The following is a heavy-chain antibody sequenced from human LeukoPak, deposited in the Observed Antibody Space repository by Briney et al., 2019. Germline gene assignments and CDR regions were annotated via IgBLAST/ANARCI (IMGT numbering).Heavy chain of an antibody. V-gene: IGHV4-34*01. D-gene: IGHD6-19*01. CDR2: INHSGST. Sequence: PSETLSLTCAVYGGSFSGYYWSWIRQPPGKGLEWIGEINHSGSTNYNPSLKSRVTISVDTSKNQFSLKLSSVTAADTAVYYCARVSGSSGWSDAFDIWGQGTMVTVSS. CDR3: ARVSGSSGWSDAFDI. J-gene: IGHJ3*02. CDR1: GGSFSGYY.